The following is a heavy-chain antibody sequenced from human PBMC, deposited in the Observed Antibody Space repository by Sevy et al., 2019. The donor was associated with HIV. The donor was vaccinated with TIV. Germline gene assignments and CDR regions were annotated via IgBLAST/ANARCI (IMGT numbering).Heavy chain of an antibody. D-gene: IGHD3-3*01. V-gene: IGHV3-48*03. CDR2: ISSSGSTI. J-gene: IGHJ5*02. CDR1: GFTFSSYE. CDR3: GGITIFGVVP. Sequence: GGSLRLSCAASGFTFSSYEMNWVRQAPGKGLEWVSYISSSGSTIYYADSVKGRFTISRDNAKNSLYLQMNSLRAEDTAVYYCGGITIFGVVPWGQGTLVTVSS.